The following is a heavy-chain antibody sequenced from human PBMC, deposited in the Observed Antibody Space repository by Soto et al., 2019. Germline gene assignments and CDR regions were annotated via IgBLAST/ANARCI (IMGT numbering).Heavy chain of an antibody. CDR3: ARAKIAARFFDY. CDR2: INHSGST. V-gene: IGHV4-34*01. J-gene: IGHJ4*02. CDR1: GGSFSGYY. Sequence: TLSLTCAVYGGSFSGYYWSWIRQPPGKGLEWIGEINHSGSTNYNPSLKSRVTISVDTSKNQFSLKLSSVTAADTAVYYCARAKIAARFFDYWGQGTLVTVSS. D-gene: IGHD6-6*01.